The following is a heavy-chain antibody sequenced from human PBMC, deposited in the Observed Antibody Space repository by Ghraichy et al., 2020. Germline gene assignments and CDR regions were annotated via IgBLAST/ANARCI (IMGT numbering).Heavy chain of an antibody. CDR2: ISWNSGSI. V-gene: IGHV3-9*01. CDR1: GFTFDDYA. J-gene: IGHJ6*02. D-gene: IGHD6-13*01. CDR3: AKDSSHAQYYYYYYGMDV. Sequence: GGSLRLSCAASGFTFDDYAMHWVRQAPGKGLEWVSGISWNSGSIGYADSVKGRFPISRDNAKNSLYLQMNSLRAEDTALYYCAKDSSHAQYYYYYYGMDVWGQGTTVTVSS.